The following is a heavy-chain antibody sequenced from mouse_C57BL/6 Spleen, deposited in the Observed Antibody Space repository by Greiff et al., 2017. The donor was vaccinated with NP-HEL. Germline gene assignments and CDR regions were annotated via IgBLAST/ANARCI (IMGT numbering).Heavy chain of an antibody. D-gene: IGHD2-4*01. CDR2: IDPSDSET. Sequence: QVHVKQPGAELVRPGSSVKLSCKASGYTFTSYWMHWVKQRPIQGLEWIGNIDPSDSETHYNQKFKDKATLTVDKSSSTAYMQLSSLTSEDSAVYYCARCDYDGYYFDYWGQGTTLTVSS. V-gene: IGHV1-52*01. J-gene: IGHJ2*01. CDR1: GYTFTSYW. CDR3: ARCDYDGYYFDY.